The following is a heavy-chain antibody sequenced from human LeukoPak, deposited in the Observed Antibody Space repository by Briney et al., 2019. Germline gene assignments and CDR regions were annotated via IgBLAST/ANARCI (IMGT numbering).Heavy chain of an antibody. CDR2: IIPIFGTA. D-gene: IGHD6-13*01. J-gene: IGHJ4*02. V-gene: IGHV1-69*13. CDR3: ASGWQHLQSPPDY. CDR1: GGTFSSYA. Sequence: SVTVSCKASGGTFSSYAISWVRQAPGQGLEWMGGIIPIFGTANYAQKFQGRVTITADESTSTAYMELSSLRSEDTAVYYCASGWQHLQSPPDYWGQGTLVTVSS.